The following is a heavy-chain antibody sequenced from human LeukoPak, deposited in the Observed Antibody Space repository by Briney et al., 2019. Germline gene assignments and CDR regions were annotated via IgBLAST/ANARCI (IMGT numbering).Heavy chain of an antibody. V-gene: IGHV3-23*01. CDR1: GFTFSSYA. CDR2: ISGSGGST. CDR3: ARDPMIAFGGVIAQRCGMDV. D-gene: IGHD3-16*02. J-gene: IGHJ6*02. Sequence: GGSLRLSCAASGFTFSSYAMSWVCQAPGKGLEWVSAISGSGGSTYYADSVKGRFTISRDNSKNTLYLQMNSLRPEDTAVYYCARDPMIAFGGVIAQRCGMDVWGQGTTVTVSS.